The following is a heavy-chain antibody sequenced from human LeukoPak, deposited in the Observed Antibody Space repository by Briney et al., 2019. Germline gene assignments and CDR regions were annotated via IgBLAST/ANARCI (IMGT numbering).Heavy chain of an antibody. V-gene: IGHV1-18*01. J-gene: IGHJ3*02. CDR2: ISAYDGNT. Sequence: ASVKVSCKASGYTFDNYGISWVRQAPGQGLDWMGWISAYDGNTNYANKLQGRVTMTPDASTSTAFMELRSLTSDDTAVYFCARDFGMFTISHGDAFAIWGQGTVVTVSS. D-gene: IGHD5-24*01. CDR3: ARDFGMFTISHGDAFAI. CDR1: GYTFDNYG.